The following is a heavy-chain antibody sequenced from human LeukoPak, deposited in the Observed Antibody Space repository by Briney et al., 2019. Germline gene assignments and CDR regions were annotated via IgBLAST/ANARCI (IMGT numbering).Heavy chain of an antibody. V-gene: IGHV3-23*01. J-gene: IGHJ3*02. Sequence: GLEWGXXICGSGGSTYYADSVKGRFTISRDNSMNTLYLQMNSLRAEDTAVYYCAKVRHFRSDRGAFDIWGQGTMVTVSS. D-gene: IGHD6-25*01. CDR3: AKVRHFRSDRGAFDI. CDR2: ICGSGGST.